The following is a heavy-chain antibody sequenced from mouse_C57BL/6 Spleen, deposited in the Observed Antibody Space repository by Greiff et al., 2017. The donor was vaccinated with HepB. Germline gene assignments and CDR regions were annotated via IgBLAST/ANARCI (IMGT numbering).Heavy chain of an antibody. CDR3: AREGSSSPDYYAMDY. J-gene: IGHJ4*01. CDR1: GYTFTSYW. V-gene: IGHV1-52*01. D-gene: IGHD6-1*01. CDR2: IDPSDSET. Sequence: QVQLQQPGAELVRPGSSVKLSCKASGYTFTSYWMHWVKQRPIQGLEWIGNIDPSDSETHYNQKFKDKATLTVDKSSSTAYMQLSSLTSEDSAVDYCAREGSSSPDYYAMDYWGQGTSVTVSS.